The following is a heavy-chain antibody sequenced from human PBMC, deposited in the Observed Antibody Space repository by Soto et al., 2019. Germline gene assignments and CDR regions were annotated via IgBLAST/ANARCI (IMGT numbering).Heavy chain of an antibody. CDR1: GFTFSSYA. CDR3: AKDAFATYYYDSSGPY. J-gene: IGHJ4*02. V-gene: IGHV3-23*01. Sequence: GSLSLSCAASGFTFSSYAMSWVRQAPGKGLEWVSAISGSGGSTYYADSVKDRFTISRDNSKNTLYLQMNSLRAEDTAVYYCAKDAFATYYYDSSGPYWGQGTLVTVSS. CDR2: ISGSGGST. D-gene: IGHD3-22*01.